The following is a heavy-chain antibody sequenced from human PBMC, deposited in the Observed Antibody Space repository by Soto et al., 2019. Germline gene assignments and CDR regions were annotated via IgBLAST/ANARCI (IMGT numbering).Heavy chain of an antibody. CDR1: GFTFGDYG. J-gene: IGHJ6*02. Sequence: GGSLRLSCTASGFTFGDYGMSWVRQAPGKGLEWVGFIRKKAYGGTTEYAASVKGRFTISRDDSKSIAYLQMSSLKTEDTAVYYCPSCTAPDYYYYGMDVWGQGTTVTVSS. CDR3: PSCTAPDYYYYGMDV. CDR2: IRKKAYGGTT. D-gene: IGHD2-8*01. V-gene: IGHV3-49*04.